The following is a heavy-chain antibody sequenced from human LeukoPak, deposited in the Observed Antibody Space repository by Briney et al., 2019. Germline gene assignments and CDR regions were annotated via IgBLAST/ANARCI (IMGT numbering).Heavy chain of an antibody. CDR1: GFTFSNYG. CDR2: ITYDGYYK. D-gene: IGHD3-10*01. Sequence: PGGSLRLSCAASGFTFSNYGMHWVRQAPGTGLEWVALITYDGYYKYYADSVKGRFTISRDNSKNMYLQMSSLRAEDTAVYYCAKDLISMVRGSPMDVWGQGTTVTVSS. J-gene: IGHJ6*02. CDR3: AKDLISMVRGSPMDV. V-gene: IGHV3-30*18.